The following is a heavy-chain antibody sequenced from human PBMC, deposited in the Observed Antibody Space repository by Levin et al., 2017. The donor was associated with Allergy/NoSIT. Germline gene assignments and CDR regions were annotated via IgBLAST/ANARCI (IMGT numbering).Heavy chain of an antibody. CDR1: GFTFSTYW. J-gene: IGHJ4*02. V-gene: IGHV3-74*01. CDR3: ARDSGSGSYKVDQ. Sequence: GESLKISCAASGFTFSTYWMHWVRQAPGKGLVWVSVINNDGSVTHYADSVKGRFTTSRDIAKNTLYLQMNILGAEDTALYYCARDSGSGSYKVDQWGQGTLVIVSS. CDR2: INNDGSVT. D-gene: IGHD3-10*01.